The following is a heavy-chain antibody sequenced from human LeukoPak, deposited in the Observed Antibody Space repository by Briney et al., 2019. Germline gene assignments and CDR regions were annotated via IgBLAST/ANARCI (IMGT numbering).Heavy chain of an antibody. Sequence: GGSLRLSSAASGFTFSDYSLHWVRQAPGKGLEWVALISYDGSDKYYADSVKGRFTISRDNSQDTLYLQMNSLGADDTAVYYCASPKGKYIGNYPLEYWGQGTLVTVSS. CDR3: ASPKGKYIGNYPLEY. CDR2: ISYDGSDK. V-gene: IGHV3-30*04. D-gene: IGHD1-26*01. CDR1: GFTFSDYS. J-gene: IGHJ4*02.